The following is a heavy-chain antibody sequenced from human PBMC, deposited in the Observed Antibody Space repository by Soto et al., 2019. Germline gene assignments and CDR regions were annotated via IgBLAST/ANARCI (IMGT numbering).Heavy chain of an antibody. CDR2: INTDGSST. V-gene: IGHV3-74*01. CDR3: ARSSGSNIHFDY. J-gene: IGHJ4*02. CDR1: GLTFISYW. Sequence: PGWSLRLSCAASGLTFISYWMHWVLQAPWKGLVWVSRINTDGSSTTYADSVKGRFTISRDNTKNTLYLQMNSLRVEDTAVYYCARSSGSNIHFDYWGQGTLVTVSS. D-gene: IGHD1-26*01.